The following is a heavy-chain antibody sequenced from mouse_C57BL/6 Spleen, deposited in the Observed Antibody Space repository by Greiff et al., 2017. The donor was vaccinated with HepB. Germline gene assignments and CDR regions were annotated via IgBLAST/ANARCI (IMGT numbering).Heavy chain of an antibody. CDR3: AIGDYYGSSFPFAY. D-gene: IGHD1-1*01. CDR2: IHPSDSDT. V-gene: IGHV1-74*01. CDR1: GYTFTSYW. J-gene: IGHJ3*01. Sequence: VQLQQPGAELVKPGASVKVSCKASGYTFTSYWMHWVKQRPGQGLEWIGRIHPSDSDTNYNQKFKGKATLTVDKSSSTAYMQLSSLTSEDSAVYYCAIGDYYGSSFPFAYWGQGTLVTVSA.